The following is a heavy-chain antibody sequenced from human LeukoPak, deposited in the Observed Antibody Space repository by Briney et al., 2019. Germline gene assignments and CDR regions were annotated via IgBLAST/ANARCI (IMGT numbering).Heavy chain of an antibody. Sequence: SETLSLTCGVDDGSFSDDYWSWIRQPPGKGLEWIGYIYYSGSTNYNPSLKSRVTISVDTSKNQFSLKLSSVTAADTAVYYCARSYPRYYYYYGMDVWGQGTTVTVSS. D-gene: IGHD1-26*01. CDR1: DGSFSDDY. CDR3: ARSYPRYYYYYGMDV. V-gene: IGHV4-59*01. J-gene: IGHJ6*02. CDR2: IYYSGST.